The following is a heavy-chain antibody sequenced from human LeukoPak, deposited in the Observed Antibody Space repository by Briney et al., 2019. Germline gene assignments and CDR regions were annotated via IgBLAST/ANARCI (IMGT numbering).Heavy chain of an antibody. V-gene: IGHV3-74*01. D-gene: IGHD2-15*01. CDR1: GFTFSGYW. J-gene: IGHJ4*02. CDR2: INNDGSYT. Sequence: GGSLRLSCAASGFTFSGYWMHWVRQAPGRGLVWVSRINNDGSYTSYADSVKGRFTISRDNSKSALYLQMNSLRAEDTAVYYCARSRSGGSLLGYWGQGTVVTVSS. CDR3: ARSRSGGSLLGY.